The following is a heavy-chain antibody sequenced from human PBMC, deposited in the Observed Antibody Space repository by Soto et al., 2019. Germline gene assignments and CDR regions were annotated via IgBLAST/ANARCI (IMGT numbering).Heavy chain of an antibody. Sequence: GGSLRLSCAASGFTFSSYSMNWVRQAPGKGLEWVSSISSRSSYIYYAASVKGRFTISRDNAKNSLYLQMNSLRAEDTAVYYCARVKETKSKSGYSYGPFEYWGQGTLVTVSS. CDR3: ARVKETKSKSGYSYGPFEY. CDR1: GFTFSSYS. V-gene: IGHV3-21*01. D-gene: IGHD5-18*01. J-gene: IGHJ4*02. CDR2: ISSRSSYI.